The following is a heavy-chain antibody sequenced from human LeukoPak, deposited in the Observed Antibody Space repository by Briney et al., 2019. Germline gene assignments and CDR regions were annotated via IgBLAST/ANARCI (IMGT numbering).Heavy chain of an antibody. Sequence: GRSLRLSRAASGFTFSSYGMHWVRQAPGKGLEWVAVISYDGSNKYYADSVKGRFTISRDNSKNTLYLQMNSLRAEDTAVYYCAKGLLAAAVDYWGQGTLVTVSS. CDR2: ISYDGSNK. CDR3: AKGLLAAAVDY. V-gene: IGHV3-30*18. CDR1: GFTFSSYG. D-gene: IGHD6-13*01. J-gene: IGHJ4*02.